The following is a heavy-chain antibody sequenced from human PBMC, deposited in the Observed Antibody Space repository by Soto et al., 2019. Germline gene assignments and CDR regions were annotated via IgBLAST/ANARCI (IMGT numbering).Heavy chain of an antibody. D-gene: IGHD2-2*01. Sequence: TSETLSLTCTVSGGSISSGDYYWSWIRQPPGKGLEWIGYIYYSGSTYYNPSLKSRVTISVDTSKNQFSLKLSSVTAADTAVYYCARGVLVPAAIPYGMDVWGQGTTVT. V-gene: IGHV4-30-4*01. CDR2: IYYSGST. J-gene: IGHJ6*02. CDR1: GGSISSGDYY. CDR3: ARGVLVPAAIPYGMDV.